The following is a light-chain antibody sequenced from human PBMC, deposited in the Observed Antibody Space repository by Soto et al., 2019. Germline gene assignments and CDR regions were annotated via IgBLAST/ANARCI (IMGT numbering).Light chain of an antibody. Sequence: ETVMTQSPATLSVSPGERATLSCRAGQSIRNNLAWYQQNPGQAPRLLIYGATTRATGIPSRFSGSGSGTEFTLTISSLQSEDFAVYYCQQYNNWPLTFGGGTKVEIK. CDR2: GAT. V-gene: IGKV3-15*01. CDR3: QQYNNWPLT. J-gene: IGKJ4*01. CDR1: QSIRNN.